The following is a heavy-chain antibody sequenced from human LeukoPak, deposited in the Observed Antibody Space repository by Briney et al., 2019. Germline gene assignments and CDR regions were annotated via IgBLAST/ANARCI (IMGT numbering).Heavy chain of an antibody. Sequence: SETLSLTCTVSGASINGYYWSWIRQPAGKGLEWIGRVFTSGGTSYNPSLKGRVTVSIESSTNQFSLQLDSVTAADTAVYYCARDDVDTPTFDYWGQGILVAVSS. D-gene: IGHD5-18*01. CDR2: VFTSGGT. V-gene: IGHV4-4*07. CDR1: GASINGYY. CDR3: ARDDVDTPTFDY. J-gene: IGHJ4*02.